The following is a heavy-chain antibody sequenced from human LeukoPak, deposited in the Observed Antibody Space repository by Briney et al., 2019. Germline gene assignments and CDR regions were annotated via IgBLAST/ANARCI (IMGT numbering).Heavy chain of an antibody. V-gene: IGHV4-38-2*02. J-gene: IGHJ4*02. D-gene: IGHD1-26*01. CDR2: IYYRGST. CDR3: ARYREVGATVDY. Sequence: KPSETLSLTCTVSGYSISSGYYWGWIRQPPGRGLEWIASIYYRGSTHYNPSLASLKSRVTISADTSKNQFSLKLSSVTAADTAVYYCARYREVGATVDYWGQGTLVTVSS. CDR1: GYSISSGYY.